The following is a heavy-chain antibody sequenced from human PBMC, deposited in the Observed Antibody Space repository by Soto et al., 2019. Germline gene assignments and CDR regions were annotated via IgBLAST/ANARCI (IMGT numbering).Heavy chain of an antibody. J-gene: IGHJ4*02. D-gene: IGHD6-13*01. CDR1: GFTFSSYG. Sequence: GGSLRISCAASGFTFSSYGMHWVRQAPGKGLEWVAVISYDGSNKYYADSVKGRFTISRDNSKNTLYLQMNSLRAEDTAVYYCAKDNSSWYIAYYFDYWGQGTLVTVSS. CDR3: AKDNSSWYIAYYFDY. V-gene: IGHV3-30*18. CDR2: ISYDGSNK.